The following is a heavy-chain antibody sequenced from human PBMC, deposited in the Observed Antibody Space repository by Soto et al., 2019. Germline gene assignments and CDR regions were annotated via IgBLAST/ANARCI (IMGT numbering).Heavy chain of an antibody. D-gene: IGHD2-15*01. J-gene: IGHJ6*02. Sequence: QVQLQESGPGLVKPSQTLSLTCTVSGGSISSGGYYWSWLRQHPGKGLEWIGYIYYSGSTYYNPSLKSRVTISVDTAKNQFSLKLSSVTAADTAVYYCASDRASAAYYYYGMDVGGQGTTVTVSS. CDR2: IYYSGST. CDR1: GGSISSGGYY. V-gene: IGHV4-31*03. CDR3: ASDRASAAYYYYGMDV.